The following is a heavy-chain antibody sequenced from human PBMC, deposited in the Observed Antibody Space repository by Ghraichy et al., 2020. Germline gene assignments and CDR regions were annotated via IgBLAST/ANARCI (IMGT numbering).Heavy chain of an antibody. Sequence: SVKVSCKASGGTFSSYAISWVRQAPGQGLEWMGGIIPIFGTANYAQKFQGRVTITADKSTSTAYMELSSLRSEDTAVYYCARPLHYYDSSGYAFDIWGQGTMVTVSS. D-gene: IGHD3-22*01. CDR3: ARPLHYYDSSGYAFDI. CDR2: IIPIFGTA. CDR1: GGTFSSYA. J-gene: IGHJ3*02. V-gene: IGHV1-69*06.